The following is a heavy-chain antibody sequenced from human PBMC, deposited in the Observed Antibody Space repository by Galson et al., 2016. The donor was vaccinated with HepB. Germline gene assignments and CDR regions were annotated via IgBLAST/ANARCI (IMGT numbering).Heavy chain of an antibody. J-gene: IGHJ4*02. Sequence: SETLSLTCAVSGASIISRDWWTWVRQPPGKGLEWIGQIYHSGNTNYTPSLTSRVTISVDNSKNQLSLKLTSMTASDTAVYYCTRQYSGSHLDYWGQGILVSVSS. V-gene: IGHV4-4*02. CDR1: GASIISRDW. D-gene: IGHD1-26*01. CDR3: TRQYSGSHLDY. CDR2: IYHSGNT.